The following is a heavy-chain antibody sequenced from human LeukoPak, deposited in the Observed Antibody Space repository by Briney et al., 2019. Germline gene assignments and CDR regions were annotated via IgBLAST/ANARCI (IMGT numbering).Heavy chain of an antibody. J-gene: IGHJ4*02. CDR2: ISGSGSTI. CDR3: ARGSHHFHY. V-gene: IGHV3-48*04. Sequence: PGGSVRLSCAASGFTFSTYSMNWVRQAPGKGLEWVSYISGSGSTIYYADSVKGRFTISRDNAKNSLYLQMNSLRSEDTAVYYCARGSHHFHYWGQGTLVTVSS. CDR1: GFTFSTYS.